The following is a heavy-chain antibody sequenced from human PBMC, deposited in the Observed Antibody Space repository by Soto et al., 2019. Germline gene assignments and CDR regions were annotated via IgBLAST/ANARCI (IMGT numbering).Heavy chain of an antibody. Sequence: PGGSLRLSCAASGFTFGNYAMHWVRQAPGKGLEWVSGISWNSNTIAYADSVKGRFTISRDNAKNSLYLQMNSLRAEDTAFYYCAKETGPHWGQGTLVTVSS. CDR2: ISWNSNTI. CDR1: GFTFGNYA. J-gene: IGHJ4*02. V-gene: IGHV3-9*01. CDR3: AKETGPH.